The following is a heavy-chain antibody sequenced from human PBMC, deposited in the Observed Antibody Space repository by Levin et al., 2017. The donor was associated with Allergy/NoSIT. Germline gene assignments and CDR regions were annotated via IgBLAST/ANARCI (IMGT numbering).Heavy chain of an antibody. CDR3: ARDFTGSGLYFGY. Sequence: GASVKVSCAASGFTFSSHAMSWVRQAPGRGLEWVSAISGSGDNTYYADSVKGRFTISRDNSKNTLFLQMNSLRAEDTALYYCARDFTGSGLYFGYWGQGTLVTVSS. D-gene: IGHD1-1*01. CDR2: ISGSGDNT. V-gene: IGHV3-23*01. J-gene: IGHJ4*02. CDR1: GFTFSSHA.